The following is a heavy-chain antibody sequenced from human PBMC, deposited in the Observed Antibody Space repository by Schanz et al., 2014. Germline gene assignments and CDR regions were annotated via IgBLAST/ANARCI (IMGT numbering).Heavy chain of an antibody. V-gene: IGHV1-69*02. CDR1: GGTFSSDT. D-gene: IGHD2-15*01. J-gene: IGHJ5*02. CDR2: IIPILGIA. Sequence: QVHLVQSGAEVKKPGSSVKVSCKASGGTFSSDTFSWVRQAPGQGLEWMGRIIPILGIANYAQKFQGRVTMTRNTSISTAYMELSSLRSEDTAVYYCARGRGCTGGSCYSWFDLWGQGTLVTVAS. CDR3: ARGRGCTGGSCYSWFDL.